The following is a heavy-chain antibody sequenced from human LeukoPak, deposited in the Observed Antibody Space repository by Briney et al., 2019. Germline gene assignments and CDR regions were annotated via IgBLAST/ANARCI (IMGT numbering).Heavy chain of an antibody. V-gene: IGHV3-7*01. Sequence: GGSLRLSCIASGFSFNNYWMSWFRQAPGKGLEWVANIKQDGSEKYYVDSVKGRFTISRDNAENSLYLQMNSLRAEDTAVYYCARNSRFLEWLLDYWGQGTLVTVSS. CDR2: IKQDGSEK. CDR3: ARNSRFLEWLLDY. CDR1: GFSFNNYW. J-gene: IGHJ4*02. D-gene: IGHD3-3*01.